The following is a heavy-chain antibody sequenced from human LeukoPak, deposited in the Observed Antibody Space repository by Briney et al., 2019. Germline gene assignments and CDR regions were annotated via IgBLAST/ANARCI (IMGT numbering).Heavy chain of an antibody. J-gene: IGHJ3*01. CDR1: GLTFRNYA. CDR2: ITGGGIGT. V-gene: IGHV3-23*01. Sequence: GGSLRLSCAASGLTFRNYAMTWVHQAPGKGLEWVSSITGGGIGTSYADSVKGRFTVYRDNSKNTLYLQMNSLRAGDTAVYYCAKDPNGDYVGAFDSWGQGTSVTVSS. D-gene: IGHD4-17*01. CDR3: AKDPNGDYVGAFDS.